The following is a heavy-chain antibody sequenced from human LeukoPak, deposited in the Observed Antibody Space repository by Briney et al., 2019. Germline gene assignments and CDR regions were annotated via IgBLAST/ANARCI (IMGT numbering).Heavy chain of an antibody. CDR1: GFTFSSYW. V-gene: IGHV3-7*01. CDR2: IKQDGSEK. D-gene: IGHD3-22*01. Sequence: PGGSLRLSCAASGFTFSSYWMSWVRQAPGKGLEWVANIKQDGSEKYYVDSVKGRFTISRDNAKNSLYLQMNSLRAEDTAVYYCARGTYYYDSSGYSPFDYWGQGTLVTVSS. CDR3: ARGTYYYDSSGYSPFDY. J-gene: IGHJ4*02.